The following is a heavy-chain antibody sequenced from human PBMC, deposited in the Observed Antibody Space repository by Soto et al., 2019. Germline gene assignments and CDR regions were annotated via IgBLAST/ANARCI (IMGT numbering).Heavy chain of an antibody. CDR1: GYTFTSYF. V-gene: IGHV1-46*01. D-gene: IGHD5-12*01. CDR2: INPGSGST. Sequence: ASVKVSCKASGYTFTSYFLHWVRQAPGQGLEWMGIINPGSGSTTYAQKFQGRVTMTRDTSTSTAYMELSRLRSDDTAVYYCARGQSRDGYNLPYYWGQGTLVTVSS. CDR3: ARGQSRDGYNLPYY. J-gene: IGHJ4*02.